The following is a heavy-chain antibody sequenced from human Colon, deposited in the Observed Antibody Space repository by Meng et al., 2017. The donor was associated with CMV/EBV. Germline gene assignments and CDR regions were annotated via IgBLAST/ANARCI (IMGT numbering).Heavy chain of an antibody. CDR1: GFTFGDYT. CDR3: SRAHPTNSGNYLTYWRVFDI. Sequence: GGSLRLSCAGSGFTFGDYTIHWVRQVPGKGLEWVSVITSEGDSTYYADSVRGRFTISRDNAKNSLYLQMNSLRDEDTAVYYCSRAHPTNSGNYLTYWRVFDIWGQGTLVTVSS. V-gene: IGHV3-43*01. J-gene: IGHJ3*02. D-gene: IGHD1-26*01. CDR2: ITSEGDST.